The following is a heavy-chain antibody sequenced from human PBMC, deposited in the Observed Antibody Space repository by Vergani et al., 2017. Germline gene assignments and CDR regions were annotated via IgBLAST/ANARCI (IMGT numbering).Heavy chain of an antibody. J-gene: IGHJ4*02. CDR3: ARDGGIAARPEYYFDY. V-gene: IGHV3-30-3*01. Sequence: QVQLVESGGGVVQPGRSLRLSCAASGFTFSSYALHWVRQAPGKGLEWVAVISYDGSNKHYADSVKGRFTLSRDNSKNTLYLQRNSLGAEETDVYYCARDGGIAARPEYYFDYWGQGTLVTVSS. D-gene: IGHD6-6*01. CDR1: GFTFSSYA. CDR2: ISYDGSNK.